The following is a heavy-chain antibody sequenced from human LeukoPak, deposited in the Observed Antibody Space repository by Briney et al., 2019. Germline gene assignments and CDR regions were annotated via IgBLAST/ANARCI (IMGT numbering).Heavy chain of an antibody. V-gene: IGHV3-74*01. D-gene: IGHD4-23*01. CDR3: ASHGGNSGY. J-gene: IGHJ4*02. CDR1: GFTFSNYW. Sequence: GGSLRLSCAASGFTFSNYWMHWVRQAPGKGLVWVSRITSDGSSTSYADSVKGRFTISRDNAKNTVYLQMNSLRAEDTAVYYCASHGGNSGYWGQGTLVTVSS. CDR2: ITSDGSST.